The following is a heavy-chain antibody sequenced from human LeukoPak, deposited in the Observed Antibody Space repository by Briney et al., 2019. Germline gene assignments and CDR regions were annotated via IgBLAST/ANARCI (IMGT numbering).Heavy chain of an antibody. Sequence: SVKVSCKASGGTFSSYAISWVRQAPGQGLEWMGGVIPMFGTSNHAQKFQGRVTITADESTNTAYMELSRLRFEDTAVYYCARDLGSSSSIEYNWFDPWGQGTLVTVSS. CDR3: ARDLGSSSSIEYNWFDP. CDR1: GGTFSSYA. CDR2: VIPMFGTS. D-gene: IGHD6-6*01. J-gene: IGHJ5*02. V-gene: IGHV1-69*13.